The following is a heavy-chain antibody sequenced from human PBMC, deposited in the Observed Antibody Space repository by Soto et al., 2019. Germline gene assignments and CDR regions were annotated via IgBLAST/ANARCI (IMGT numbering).Heavy chain of an antibody. Sequence: QVQLQESGPGLVKPSGTLSLICAVSGGSINTSHWWSWVRQPPGKGLEWIGEIFHSGSTNYDPSLNTRATISVDKSNNHFSLNLNSVAAADTAFYFCAGYSDGFGAFDIWGQGAMVTVSS. D-gene: IGHD2-21*01. J-gene: IGHJ3*02. CDR1: GGSINTSHW. V-gene: IGHV4-4*02. CDR2: IFHSGST. CDR3: AGYSDGFGAFDI.